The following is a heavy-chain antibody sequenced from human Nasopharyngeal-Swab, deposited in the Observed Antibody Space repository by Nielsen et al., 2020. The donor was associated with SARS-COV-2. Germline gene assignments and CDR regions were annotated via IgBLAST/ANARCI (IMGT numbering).Heavy chain of an antibody. CDR1: GFTFSSYG. CDR3: VRDGTYYDFWSGLPGY. CDR2: IWYDGSNK. D-gene: IGHD3-3*01. J-gene: IGHJ4*02. Sequence: GGSLRLSCAASGFTFSSYGMHWVRQAPGKGLEWVAVIWYDGSNKYYADSVKGRFTISRDNSKNTLYLQMNSLRAEDTAVYYCVRDGTYYDFWSGLPGYWGQGTLVTVSS. V-gene: IGHV3-33*08.